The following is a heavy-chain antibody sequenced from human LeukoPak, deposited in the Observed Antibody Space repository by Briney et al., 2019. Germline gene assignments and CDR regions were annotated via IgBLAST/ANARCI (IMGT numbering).Heavy chain of an antibody. V-gene: IGHV1-2*02. Sequence: ASVKVSCKASGYTFIGYYMYWVRQAPGQGLEWMGWIDPNTGDTNFAQKFQGRVAMTRDTSLSTAYTDLSRLTSDDTAVYYCARDWPGISLHFDLWGRGTLITVSS. CDR1: GYTFIGYY. CDR3: ARDWPGISLHFDL. J-gene: IGHJ2*01. CDR2: IDPNTGDT. D-gene: IGHD2-15*01.